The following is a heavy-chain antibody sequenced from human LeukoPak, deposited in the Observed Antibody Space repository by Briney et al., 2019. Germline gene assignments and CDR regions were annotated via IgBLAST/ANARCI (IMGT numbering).Heavy chain of an antibody. V-gene: IGHV4-59*01. D-gene: IGHD3-9*01. J-gene: IGHJ4*02. CDR2: IYYSGST. CDR1: GSSISSYY. CDR3: FWIFHDILTPSYQIEY. Sequence: SETLSLTCTVSGSSISSYYWSWIRQPPGKGLEWIGYIYYSGSTNYNPSLKSRVTISVDTSKNQFSLKLSSVTAADTAVYYCFWIFHDILTPSYQIEYWGQGTLVTVSS.